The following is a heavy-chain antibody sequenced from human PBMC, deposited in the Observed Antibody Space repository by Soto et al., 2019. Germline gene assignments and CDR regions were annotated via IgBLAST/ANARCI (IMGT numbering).Heavy chain of an antibody. D-gene: IGHD3-3*01. CDR1: GGSISSSSYY. J-gene: IGHJ4*02. V-gene: IGHV4-39*01. CDR3: ARVYYDFWSGYSTYLDY. CDR2: IYYSGST. Sequence: QLQLQESGPGLVKPSETLSLTCTVSGGSISSSSYYWGWIRQPPGKGLEWIGSIYYSGSTYYNPSLRSRVTISVDTSKNQFSLKLSSVTAADTAVYYCARVYYDFWSGYSTYLDYWGQGTLVTVSS.